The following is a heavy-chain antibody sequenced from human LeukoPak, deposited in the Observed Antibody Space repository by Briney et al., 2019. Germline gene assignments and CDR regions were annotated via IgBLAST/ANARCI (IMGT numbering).Heavy chain of an antibody. J-gene: IGHJ4*02. D-gene: IGHD3-22*01. CDR3: ARFAINYYDSSGYPDY. V-gene: IGHV1-18*01. CDR2: ISAYNGNT. CDR1: GYTFTSYG. Sequence: ASVKVSCKASGYTFTSYGISWVRQAPGQGLEWMGWISAYNGNTNYAQKLQGRVTMTTDTSTSTAYMELRSLRSDDTAVYYCARFAINYYDSSGYPDYWGQGTLVTVSS.